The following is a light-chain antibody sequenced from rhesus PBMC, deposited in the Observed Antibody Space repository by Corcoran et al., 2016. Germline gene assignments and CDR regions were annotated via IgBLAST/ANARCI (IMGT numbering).Light chain of an antibody. CDR1: SSNVGSNS. Sequence: QSVLTQPPSASEAARKTVTISCSGSSSNVGSNSVSWYQQFPGTAPKVLIYSNDQRPSGVSARFSGSKSGTSASLAIRGLQNADEADYYCAAWDASLSGYIFGTGTRLTVL. CDR2: SND. J-gene: IGLJ1*01. CDR3: AAWDASLSGYI. V-gene: IGLV1-60*01.